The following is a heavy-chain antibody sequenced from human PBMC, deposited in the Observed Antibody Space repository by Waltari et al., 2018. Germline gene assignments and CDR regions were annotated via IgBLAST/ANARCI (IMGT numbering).Heavy chain of an antibody. CDR3: ARDRIAVSGSPPLSYNWFDF. D-gene: IGHD6-19*01. CDR2: IYSTGYT. Sequence: QVHLRESGPGLVKPSGTLFLTCNVSSDSFKPSYWAWLRQSAGMRLEWSGRIYSTGYTRYNPSLESRVTISIDTSQNQISLRLTSVTVADTAVYFCARDRIAVSGSPPLSYNWFDFWGQGTRVAVSS. V-gene: IGHV4-4*07. CDR1: SDSFKPSY. J-gene: IGHJ5*01.